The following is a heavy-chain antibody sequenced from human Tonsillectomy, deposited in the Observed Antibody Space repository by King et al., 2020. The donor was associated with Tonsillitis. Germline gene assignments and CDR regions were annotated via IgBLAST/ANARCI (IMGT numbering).Heavy chain of an antibody. V-gene: IGHV4-39*01. Sequence: QLQESGPGLVKPSETLSLTCTVSGGSISSSSYYWGWIRQPPGKGLEWIGTIYVSGPTFYNPSLKSRLTLSVDTSKNQFSLKLSSVTAADTAVYYCARQDYYDSSGYYPPRDYWGQGTLVTVSS. D-gene: IGHD3-22*01. CDR2: IYVSGPT. CDR3: ARQDYYDSSGYYPPRDY. J-gene: IGHJ4*02. CDR1: GGSISSSSYY.